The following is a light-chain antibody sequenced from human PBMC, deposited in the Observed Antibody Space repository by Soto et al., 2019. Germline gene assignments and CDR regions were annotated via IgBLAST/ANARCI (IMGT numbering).Light chain of an antibody. CDR2: GAS. V-gene: IGKV3-20*01. J-gene: IGKJ1*01. CDR3: QQSGSSLTWT. CDR1: QSLSSNY. Sequence: EIVLTQSPGTLSLTPGDRATLSCRASQSLSSNYLAWYQQKPGQAPRLLIYGASSRATGIPDRFSGSGSGTDFTLTISRLEPEDFAVYYCQQSGSSLTWTFGQGTKVEIK.